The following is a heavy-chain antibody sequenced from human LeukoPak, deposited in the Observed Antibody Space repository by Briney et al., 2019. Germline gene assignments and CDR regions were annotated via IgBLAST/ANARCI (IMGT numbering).Heavy chain of an antibody. V-gene: IGHV3-7*03. D-gene: IGHD4-17*01. J-gene: IGHJ4*02. CDR3: ARADTSTEGY. Sequence: PGGSLRLSCAASGFVFSSYWMTWVRQAPGKGLEWVASINEGGSGKYYVDSVKGRFTISRDNAQKSLYLEMHSLRAEDTAVYYCARADTSTEGYWGQGTLVTVSS. CDR1: GFVFSSYW. CDR2: INEGGSGK.